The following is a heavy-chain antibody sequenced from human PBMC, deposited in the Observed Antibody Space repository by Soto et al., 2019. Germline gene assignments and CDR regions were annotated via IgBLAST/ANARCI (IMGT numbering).Heavy chain of an antibody. V-gene: IGHV4-4*02. J-gene: IGHJ4*02. CDR1: GGSFTSNNW. CDR3: ASRDPGTSVDY. CDR2: IYRTGTT. Sequence: QVQLQESGPGLVKPSGTLSLTCAVSGGSFTSNNWWTWVSQPPGQGLEWIGEIYRTGTTNYNPALKSRVTISVDKSENQFTLKVTSLTAADTAVYYCASRDPGTSVDYWGQGTLVTVSS. D-gene: IGHD1-7*01.